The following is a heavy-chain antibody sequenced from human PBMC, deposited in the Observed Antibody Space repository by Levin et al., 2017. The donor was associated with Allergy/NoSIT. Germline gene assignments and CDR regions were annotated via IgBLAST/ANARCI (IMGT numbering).Heavy chain of an antibody. V-gene: IGHV3-30*04. J-gene: IGHJ4*02. CDR1: GFTFSTYA. D-gene: IGHD4-23*01. CDR2: ISYDGTNK. Sequence: GGSLRLSCAASGFTFSTYAIHWVRQAPGKGLEWVALISYDGTNKHYVDSVKGRFTISRDNSQNTLYLQMSSLRTEDTAMYYCARDQDGGNSGEFVYWGEGTLVTVSS. CDR3: ARDQDGGNSGEFVY.